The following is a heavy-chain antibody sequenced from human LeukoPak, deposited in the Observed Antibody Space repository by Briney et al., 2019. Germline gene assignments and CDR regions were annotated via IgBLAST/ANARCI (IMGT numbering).Heavy chain of an antibody. D-gene: IGHD1-26*01. J-gene: IGHJ4*02. CDR1: GGSFSGYY. CDR2: INHSGST. Sequence: PSETLSLTCAVYGGSFSGYYWSLIRQPPGKGLEWIGEINHSGSTNYNPSLKSRVTISVDTSKNQFSLKLSSVTAADTAVYYCARRPGSRRFDYWGQGTLVTVSS. CDR3: ARRPGSRRFDY. V-gene: IGHV4-34*01.